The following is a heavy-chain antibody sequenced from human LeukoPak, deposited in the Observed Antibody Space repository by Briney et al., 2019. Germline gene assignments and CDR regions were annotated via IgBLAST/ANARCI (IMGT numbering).Heavy chain of an antibody. D-gene: IGHD5-12*01. Sequence: SETLSLTCSVSGGSISSSTYYWGWIRQPPGQGLDWIGNIYYSGSTYYNPSLKSRVTISVDTSKNQFSLKLTTVTAADAAVYYWAREYSGYAFAPWGQGTLVTVSS. CDR1: GGSISSSTYY. CDR2: IYYSGST. J-gene: IGHJ5*02. CDR3: AREYSGYAFAP. V-gene: IGHV4-39*02.